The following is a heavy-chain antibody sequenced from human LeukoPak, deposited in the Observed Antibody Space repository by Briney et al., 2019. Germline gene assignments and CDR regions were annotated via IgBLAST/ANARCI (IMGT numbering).Heavy chain of an antibody. V-gene: IGHV4-59*08. CDR2: IYSSGHT. Sequence: PSETLSLTCTVSGGSISNYYWSWIRQPPGKGLEWIGYIYSSGHTNYNPSLKNRDTISVDTSKNQFSLNLTSVTAADTAVYYCARHSRAATTSPDAFDIWGQGTMVTVSS. D-gene: IGHD1-26*01. CDR1: GGSISNYY. CDR3: ARHSRAATTSPDAFDI. J-gene: IGHJ3*02.